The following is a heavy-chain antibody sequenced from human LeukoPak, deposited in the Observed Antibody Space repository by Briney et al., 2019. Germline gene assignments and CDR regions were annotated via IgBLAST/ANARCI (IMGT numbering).Heavy chain of an antibody. J-gene: IGHJ4*02. V-gene: IGHV1-69*13. Sequence: ASVKVSCKASGGTFSSYAISWVRQAPGQGLEWMGGISPIFGTANYAQKFQGRVTITADESTSTAYMELSSLRSEDTAVYYCARVGYSSGWPYFDYWGQGTLVTVSS. CDR1: GGTFSSYA. CDR2: ISPIFGTA. CDR3: ARVGYSSGWPYFDY. D-gene: IGHD6-19*01.